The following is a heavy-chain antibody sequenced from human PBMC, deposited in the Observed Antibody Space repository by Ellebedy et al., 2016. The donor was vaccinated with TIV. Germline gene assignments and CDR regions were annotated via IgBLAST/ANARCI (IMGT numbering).Heavy chain of an antibody. J-gene: IGHJ6*03. CDR3: ARVGHSHDYMDV. CDR1: RDTLTTSA. V-gene: IGHV3-30-3*01. CDR2: IADTGYSR. Sequence: GGSLRLXCAVSRDTLTTSAMHWVRQAPGEGLEWVAFIADTGYSRYYADSVKGRFSVSRDNSKNTLYLHMNNLRPEDTSVYYCARVGHSHDYMDVWGAGTTVTVSS. D-gene: IGHD1-26*01.